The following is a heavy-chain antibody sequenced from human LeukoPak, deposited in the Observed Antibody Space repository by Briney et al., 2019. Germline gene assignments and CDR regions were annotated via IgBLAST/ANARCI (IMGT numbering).Heavy chain of an antibody. CDR2: INPNSGGT. V-gene: IGHV1-2*02. CDR3: ARGYCSSTSCYYYFDY. D-gene: IGHD2-2*01. CDR1: GYTLTGYY. J-gene: IGHJ4*02. Sequence: GASVKVSCKASGYTLTGYYMHWVRQAPGQGLEWMGWINPNSGGTNYAQKFQGRVTMTRDTSISTAYMELSRLRSDDTAVYYCARGYCSSTSCYYYFDYWGQGTLVTVSS.